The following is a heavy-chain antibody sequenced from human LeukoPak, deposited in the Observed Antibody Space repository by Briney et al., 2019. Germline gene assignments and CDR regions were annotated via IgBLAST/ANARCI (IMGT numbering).Heavy chain of an antibody. CDR2: ICPGDSDT. Sequence: GESLKISCKGSGYSFTSYWISWVRQMPGKGLEWMGTICPGDSDTRYSPSFQGQVTISADKSISTAYLQWSSLKASDTAMYYCARRGIAAAGIIDYWGQGTLVTVSS. V-gene: IGHV5-51*03. CDR3: ARRGIAAAGIIDY. D-gene: IGHD6-13*01. CDR1: GYSFTSYW. J-gene: IGHJ4*02.